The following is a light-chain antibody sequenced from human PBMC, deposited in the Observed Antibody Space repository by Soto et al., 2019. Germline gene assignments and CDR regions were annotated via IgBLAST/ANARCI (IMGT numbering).Light chain of an antibody. Sequence: EIVMTQSPATLSVSPGERATLSCRASQSVSSNLAWYQQKPGQAPRLLIYGASTRATGIPARVSGSGYGTECTLTISSLQSEDFAVYYCQQYRTFGQGTKVEIK. V-gene: IGKV3-15*01. CDR1: QSVSSN. CDR3: QQYRT. CDR2: GAS. J-gene: IGKJ1*01.